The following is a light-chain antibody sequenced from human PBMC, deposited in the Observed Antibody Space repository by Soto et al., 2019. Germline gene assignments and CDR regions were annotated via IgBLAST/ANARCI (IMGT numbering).Light chain of an antibody. V-gene: IGKV3-15*01. CDR2: GAS. Sequence: EIVLTQSPGTLSLSPGEGATLSCRSSQDVGTNYLAWYQQKPGQAPRLLIHGASIRATGIPARFSGSGSRTEFTLTISSLQSEDFAVYYCQQYNNWPPYTFGQGTKVDIK. CDR1: QDVGTN. J-gene: IGKJ2*01. CDR3: QQYNNWPPYT.